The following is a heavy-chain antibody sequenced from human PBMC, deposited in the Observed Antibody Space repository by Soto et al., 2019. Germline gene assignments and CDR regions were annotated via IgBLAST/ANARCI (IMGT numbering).Heavy chain of an antibody. CDR1: GYTFTGYY. J-gene: IGHJ6*02. CDR2: INPNSGGT. V-gene: IGHV1-2*04. Sequence: ASVKVSCKASGYTFTGYYMHWVRQAPGQGLEWMGWINPNSGGTNYAQKFQGWVTMTRDTSISTAYMELSRLRSDDTAVYYCAREMITVATYYYYGMDVWGQGTTVTVSS. D-gene: IGHD3-16*01. CDR3: AREMITVATYYYYGMDV.